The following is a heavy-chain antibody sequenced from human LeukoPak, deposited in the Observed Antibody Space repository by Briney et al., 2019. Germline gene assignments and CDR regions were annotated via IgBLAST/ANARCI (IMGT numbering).Heavy chain of an antibody. J-gene: IGHJ4*02. CDR2: LYTSGST. D-gene: IGHD6-13*01. CDR3: VRDLSAAWYAFDY. Sequence: NPSETLSLTCTVSGGSVTDDYWSWIRQTAGKGLEWVGRLYTSGSTNYNPSLMSRVSISVDKSKNQFSLNLTSVTAADTAVYYCVRDLSAAWYAFDYRGQGILVTVSS. CDR1: GGSVTDDY. V-gene: IGHV4-4*07.